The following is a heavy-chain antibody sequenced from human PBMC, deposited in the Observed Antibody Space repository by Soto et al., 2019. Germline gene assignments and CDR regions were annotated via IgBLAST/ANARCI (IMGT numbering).Heavy chain of an antibody. CDR3: ASIPEATVTSFDY. CDR2: IYYSGST. Sequence: QVQLQESGPGLVKPSQTLSLTCTVSGGSISSGGYYWSWIRQHPGKGLEWIGYIYYSGSTYYNPSLRSRVTISVDTSQRQCSLRLSSLTAADTALYYCASIPEATVTSFDYWGQGPLMTFSS. V-gene: IGHV4-31*03. D-gene: IGHD4-17*01. J-gene: IGHJ4*02. CDR1: GGSISSGGYY.